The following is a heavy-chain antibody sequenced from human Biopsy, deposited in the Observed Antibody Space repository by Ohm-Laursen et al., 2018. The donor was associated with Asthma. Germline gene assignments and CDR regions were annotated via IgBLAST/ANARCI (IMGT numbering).Heavy chain of an antibody. V-gene: IGHV1-69*13. CDR1: GDSLSNYA. CDR2: LIPVLGTP. J-gene: IGHJ6*02. Sequence: SVKVSCNASGDSLSNYAISWVRQAPGQGLEWMGGLIPVLGTPDHAQMFEGRVTITADESTSTAYMELSSLSSEDTAVYYCARGYSGSDRIVYYYSGLEVWGQGTTVTVSS. D-gene: IGHD5-12*01. CDR3: ARGYSGSDRIVYYYSGLEV.